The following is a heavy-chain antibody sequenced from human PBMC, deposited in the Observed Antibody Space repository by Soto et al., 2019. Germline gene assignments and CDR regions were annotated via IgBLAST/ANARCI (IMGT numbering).Heavy chain of an antibody. J-gene: IGHJ4*02. CDR1: GFTFSSYG. D-gene: IGHD3-10*01. V-gene: IGHV3-30*18. CDR2: ISYDGSNK. Sequence: QVQLVESGGGVVQPGRSLRLSCAASGFTFSSYGMHWVRQAPGKGLEWVAVISYDGSNKYYADSVKGRFTISRDNSKHTLYLQMTSLTVEDTAVYYCAKRRAVGDYSFAYWGQGTLVTVSS. CDR3: AKRRAVGDYSFAY.